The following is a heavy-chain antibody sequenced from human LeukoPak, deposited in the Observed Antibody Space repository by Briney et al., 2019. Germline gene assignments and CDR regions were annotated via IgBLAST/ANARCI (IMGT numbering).Heavy chain of an antibody. Sequence: ASVKVSCKASGYTFTSYYMHWVRQAPGQGLEWMGIINPSGGSTSYAQKFQGRVTMTRDMSTSTVYMELSSLRSEDTAVYYCARNPNSYAYYFDLWGRGTLVTVSS. D-gene: IGHD5-18*01. CDR2: INPSGGST. CDR1: GYTFTSYY. CDR3: ARNPNSYAYYFDL. J-gene: IGHJ2*01. V-gene: IGHV1-46*01.